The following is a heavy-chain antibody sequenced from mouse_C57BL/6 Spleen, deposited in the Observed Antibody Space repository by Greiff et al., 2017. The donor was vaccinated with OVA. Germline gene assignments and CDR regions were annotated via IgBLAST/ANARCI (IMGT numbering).Heavy chain of an antibody. Sequence: EVQLQQSGPELVKPGASVKISCKASGYTFTDYYMNWVKQSHGKSLEWIGDINPNNGGTSYNQKFKGKATLTVDKSSSTAYMELRSLTSEDSAVYYCARGEHYYGSSTGFAYWGQGTLVTVSA. CDR3: ARGEHYYGSSTGFAY. CDR2: INPNNGGT. V-gene: IGHV1-26*01. J-gene: IGHJ3*01. CDR1: GYTFTDYY. D-gene: IGHD1-1*01.